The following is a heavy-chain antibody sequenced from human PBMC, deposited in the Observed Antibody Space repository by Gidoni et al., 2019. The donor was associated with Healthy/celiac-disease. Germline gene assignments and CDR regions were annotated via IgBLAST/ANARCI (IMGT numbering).Heavy chain of an antibody. D-gene: IGHD1-26*01. J-gene: IGHJ4*02. CDR2: ISSSGSTI. CDR3: ARECTRPDFVVGATPY. Sequence: QVQLVESGGGLVQPGGSLRLSCAASGFPFSGYYMSWIRQAPGKGLGWVSYISSSGSTIYYADSVNGRSTISRDNAKNSLYLQMNSLRVEDTAVYYCARECTRPDFVVGATPYWGQGTLVTVSS. CDR1: GFPFSGYY. V-gene: IGHV3-11*01.